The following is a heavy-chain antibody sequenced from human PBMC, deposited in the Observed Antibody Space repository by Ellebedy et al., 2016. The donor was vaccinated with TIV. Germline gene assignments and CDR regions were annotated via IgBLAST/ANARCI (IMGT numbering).Heavy chain of an antibody. D-gene: IGHD1-7*01. Sequence: GESLKISCTGSGFTFGDYAMSWFRQAAGTGLEWVGFISSEAYGGKTEYAASVKGRFTISRADSHRIANLQMNSLKTEDTAVYHCTRVELNRHTWKYHARDYWGQGTLVTVSS. CDR1: GFTFGDYA. CDR2: ISSEAYGGKT. CDR3: TRVELNRHTWKYHARDY. V-gene: IGHV3-49*03. J-gene: IGHJ4*02.